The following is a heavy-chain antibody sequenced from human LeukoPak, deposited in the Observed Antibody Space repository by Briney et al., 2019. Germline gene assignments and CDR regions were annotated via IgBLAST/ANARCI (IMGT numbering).Heavy chain of an antibody. V-gene: IGHV3-11*01. D-gene: IGHD6-13*01. CDR3: ANHRRQQLVPWYFDY. J-gene: IGHJ4*02. Sequence: GGSLRLSCAASGFTFSDYYMSWIRQAPGKGLEWVSYISSSGSTIYYADSVKGRFTISRDNAKNSLYLQMNSLRAEDTAVYYCANHRRQQLVPWYFDYWGQGTLVTVSS. CDR1: GFTFSDYY. CDR2: ISSSGSTI.